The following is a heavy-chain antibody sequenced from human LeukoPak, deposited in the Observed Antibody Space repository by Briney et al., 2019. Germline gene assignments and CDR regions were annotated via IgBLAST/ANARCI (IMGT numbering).Heavy chain of an antibody. CDR1: GGSVSSSKYL. CDR3: AGLGVMVLVYQSES. Sequence: SESLSLTCAVSGGSVSSSKYLWGWIRQPPGKELEWIGSISYSGNTDYNPSLKSRVTLSVDTSKNQFTLKLTSVTAADSAVYYCAGLGVMVLVYQSESWGQGTPVTVSS. CDR2: ISYSGNT. V-gene: IGHV4-39*06. D-gene: IGHD2-8*01. J-gene: IGHJ1*01.